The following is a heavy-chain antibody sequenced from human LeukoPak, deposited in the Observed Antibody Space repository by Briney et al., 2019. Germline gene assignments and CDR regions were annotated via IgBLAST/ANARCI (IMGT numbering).Heavy chain of an antibody. D-gene: IGHD2-2*01. V-gene: IGHV3-23*01. Sequence: GGSLRLSCAASGSTFSSYAMSWVRHAPGKGLEWVAAISGSGASTYSPDSMKGRFTISRDNSKNTLYLQMNILRAEDTAVYYCAKYLGRWVVPAARQAIVFTDGGQGSLVTVS. CDR1: GSTFSSYA. J-gene: IGHJ4*02. CDR2: ISGSGAST. CDR3: AKYLGRWVVPAARQAIVFTD.